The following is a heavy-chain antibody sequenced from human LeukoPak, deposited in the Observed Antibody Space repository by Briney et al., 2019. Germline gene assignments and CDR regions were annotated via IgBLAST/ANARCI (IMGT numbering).Heavy chain of an antibody. D-gene: IGHD3-3*01. CDR2: INHSGST. Sequence: SETLSLTCAVYGGSFSGYYWSWIPPPPGKGLEWLGEINHSGSTNYNPSLKSRVTISVDTSKNQFSLKLSSVTAADTAVYYCATLTPFGVVNAYGFDYWGQGTLVTVSS. CDR1: GGSFSGYY. V-gene: IGHV4-34*01. CDR3: ATLTPFGVVNAYGFDY. J-gene: IGHJ4*02.